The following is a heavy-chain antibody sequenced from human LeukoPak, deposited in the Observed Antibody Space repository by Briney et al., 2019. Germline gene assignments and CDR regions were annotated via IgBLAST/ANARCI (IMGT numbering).Heavy chain of an antibody. J-gene: IGHJ5*02. CDR2: IYYSGST. V-gene: IGHV4-39*01. CDR3: ARHLSYDFWSGYPGNWFDP. CDR1: GGSISSSSYY. D-gene: IGHD3-3*01. Sequence: SETLSLTCTVSGGSISSSSYYWGWLRQPPGRGLEWIGSIYYSGSTYYNPSLKSRVTISVDTSKNQFSLKLSSVTAADTAVYYCARHLSYDFWSGYPGNWFDPWGQGTLVTVSS.